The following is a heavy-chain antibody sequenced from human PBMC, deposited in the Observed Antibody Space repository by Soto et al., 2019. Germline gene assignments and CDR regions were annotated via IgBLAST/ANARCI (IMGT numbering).Heavy chain of an antibody. CDR3: GRDGSVTDYTYLDY. V-gene: IGHV3-43*01. CDR2: ISWDGRST. D-gene: IGHD4-4*01. Sequence: PGGSLRLSCATSGFTFDDYSMHWVCQAPGKGLEWVSLISWDGRSTYYADSVKGRFTTSRDNTKNSLYPQMDSLTTEDTAFYYCGRDGSVTDYTYLDYWGQGAQVTVSS. J-gene: IGHJ4*02. CDR1: GFTFDDYS.